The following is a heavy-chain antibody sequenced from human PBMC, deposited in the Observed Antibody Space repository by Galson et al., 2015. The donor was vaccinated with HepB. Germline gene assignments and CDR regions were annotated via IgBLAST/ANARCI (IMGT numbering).Heavy chain of an antibody. Sequence: SVKVSCKASGYTFTSYDINWVRQATGQGLEWMGWMNPNSGNTGYAQKFQGRVTMTRNTSISTAYMELSSLRSEDTAVYYCARDARCSGGSCYSEYFQHWGQGTLVTVSS. CDR1: GYTFTSYD. CDR2: MNPNSGNT. D-gene: IGHD2-15*01. CDR3: ARDARCSGGSCYSEYFQH. V-gene: IGHV1-8*01. J-gene: IGHJ1*01.